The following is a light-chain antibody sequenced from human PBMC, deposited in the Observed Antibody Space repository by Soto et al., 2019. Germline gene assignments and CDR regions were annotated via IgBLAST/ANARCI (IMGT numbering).Light chain of an antibody. V-gene: IGLV2-23*01. Sequence: QSVLTQPASVSGSPGQSVTISCTGTSSDFGSYKFVSRYQHHPGKVPKVIIYETSKRPSGVSDRFSGSKSGNTASLTISGLQAEDEADYYCFSFTSTNTHVFGSGTKVTV. CDR2: ETS. J-gene: IGLJ1*01. CDR3: FSFTSTNTHV. CDR1: SSDFGSYKF.